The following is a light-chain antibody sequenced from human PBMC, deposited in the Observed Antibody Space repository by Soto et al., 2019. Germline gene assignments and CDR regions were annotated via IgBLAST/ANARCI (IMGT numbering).Light chain of an antibody. CDR1: SSDVGTYNL. J-gene: IGLJ2*01. CDR2: EGS. Sequence: QSALTQPASVSGSPGQSITISCTGSSSDVGTYNLVSWYQQHPGKAPKLMIYEGSKRPSGISTRFSGSKSDNTASLTISGLQAEDEADYYCCSFAGSSSLVFGGGTKLTVL. V-gene: IGLV2-23*01. CDR3: CSFAGSSSLV.